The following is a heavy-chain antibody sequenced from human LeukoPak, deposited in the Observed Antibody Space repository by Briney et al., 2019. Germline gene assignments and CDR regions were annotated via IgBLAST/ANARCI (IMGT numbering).Heavy chain of an antibody. J-gene: IGHJ4*02. CDR2: ICGSSGST. CDR3: AKDLWYFAYY. D-gene: IGHD3-9*01. V-gene: IGHV3-23*01. Sequence: GGSLRLSCAASGFTFSSYAMGWVRQAPGKGLEWVSAICGSSGSTYYADSVKGRLTIYRYNSKTKLYLQMNSLRAEDTAVYYCAKDLWYFAYYWGQGTLVTASS. CDR1: GFTFSSYA.